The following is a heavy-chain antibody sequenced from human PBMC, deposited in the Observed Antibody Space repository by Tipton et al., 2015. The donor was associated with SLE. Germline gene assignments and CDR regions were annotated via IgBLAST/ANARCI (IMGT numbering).Heavy chain of an antibody. CDR1: GFTFSSYG. CDR3: AREGNDNGYVHRFDP. D-gene: IGHD5-18*01. V-gene: IGHV3-33*01. CDR2: IWHDGTDK. J-gene: IGHJ5*02. Sequence: SGFTFSSYGMHWVRQTPGKGLEWVALIWHDGTDKYYADSVKGRFTVSRDNSKNTLYLQMNGLRDEDTAVYYCAREGNDNGYVHRFDPWGQGTLVTVSS.